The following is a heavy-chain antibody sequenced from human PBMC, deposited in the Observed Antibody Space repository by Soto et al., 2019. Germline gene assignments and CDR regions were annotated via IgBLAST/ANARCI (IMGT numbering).Heavy chain of an antibody. CDR3: VGWLHLHGGWFDP. Sequence: QVQLQESGPGLVKPSQTLSLTCTVSGGSISSGDYYWSWIRQPPGKGLEWIGYIYYSGSTYYNPSLKRRVTISVDPSNNQFSLKLSSVTAADTAVYYCVGWLHLHGGWFDPWGQGTLVTVSS. J-gene: IGHJ5*02. CDR2: IYYSGST. CDR1: GGSISSGDYY. D-gene: IGHD5-12*01. V-gene: IGHV4-30-4*01.